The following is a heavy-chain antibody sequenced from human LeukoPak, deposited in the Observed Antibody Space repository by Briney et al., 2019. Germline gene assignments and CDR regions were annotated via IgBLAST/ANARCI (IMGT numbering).Heavy chain of an antibody. D-gene: IGHD1/OR15-1a*01. CDR1: GYSLSNFYY. CDR3: ARDEEQSWFDS. Sequence: SETLSLTCAVSGYSLSNFYYWAWIRQPPGKGLEWIGTVYHNGSTYYNPSLKSRVTISIDKSENQFSLRLRSVTAADTALYYCARDEEQSWFDSWGQGTLVTVSS. CDR2: VYHNGST. V-gene: IGHV4-38-2*02. J-gene: IGHJ5*01.